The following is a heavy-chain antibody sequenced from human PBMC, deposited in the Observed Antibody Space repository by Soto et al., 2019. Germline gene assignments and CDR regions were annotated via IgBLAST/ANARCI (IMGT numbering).Heavy chain of an antibody. CDR1: GYTLPNFG. Sequence: ASVKVSCKASGYTLPNFGLSWVRQAPGQGLEWMGCISAYTANTNYAQKLQDRVTMTTDTSTSTAFLELRSLRSDDTAVYYCARENGGSYHRHFDYWGQGTLVTVSS. CDR2: ISAYTANT. J-gene: IGHJ4*01. V-gene: IGHV1-18*01. D-gene: IGHD1-26*01. CDR3: ARENGGSYHRHFDY.